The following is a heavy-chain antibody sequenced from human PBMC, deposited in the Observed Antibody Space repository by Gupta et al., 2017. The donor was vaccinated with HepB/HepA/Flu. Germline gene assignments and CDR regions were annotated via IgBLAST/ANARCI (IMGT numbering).Heavy chain of an antibody. CDR2: ILSDGST. CDR3: VRGSAISVRYYHYMDV. CDR1: GGSINNYY. D-gene: IGHD5/OR15-5a*01. Sequence: QVQLQESGPGLVKPSETLSLTCAVSGGSINNYYWTWIRQPAGKGLEWLGRILSDGSTNHNPSRKSRVSMSLDTSKNQFSLRLSSVTAADTAVYFCVRGSAISVRYYHYMDVWGKGTTVTVS. V-gene: IGHV4-4*07. J-gene: IGHJ6*03.